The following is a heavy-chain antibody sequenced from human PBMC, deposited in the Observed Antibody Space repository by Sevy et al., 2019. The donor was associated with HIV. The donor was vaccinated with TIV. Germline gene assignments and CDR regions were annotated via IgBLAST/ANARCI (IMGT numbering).Heavy chain of an antibody. D-gene: IGHD3-22*01. CDR3: AKDSYFDNTLFDY. Sequence: GVSLRLSCATSGVTISNYAMNWVRQAPGKGLEWVSGISGSGGSTCYADSVKGRFTISRDNSKNTLYLQMNSLRAEDTAVYYCAKDSYFDNTLFDYWGQGTLVTVSS. J-gene: IGHJ4*02. CDR2: ISGSGGST. CDR1: GVTISNYA. V-gene: IGHV3-23*01.